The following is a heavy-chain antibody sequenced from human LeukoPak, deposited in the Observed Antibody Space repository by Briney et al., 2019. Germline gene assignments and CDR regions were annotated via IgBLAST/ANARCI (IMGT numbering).Heavy chain of an antibody. V-gene: IGHV1-2*04. J-gene: IGHJ6*04. CDR1: GYTFTGYY. CDR2: INPNSGGT. Sequence: ASVKVSCKASGYTFTGYYMHWVRQAPGQGLEWMGWINPNSGGTNYAQKFQGWVTMTRDTSISTAYMELSRLRSDDTAVYYCARDQRRLWAQERSGEGLYYYGMDVWGKGTTVTVSS. CDR3: ARDQRRLWAQERSGEGLYYYGMDV. D-gene: IGHD3-10*01.